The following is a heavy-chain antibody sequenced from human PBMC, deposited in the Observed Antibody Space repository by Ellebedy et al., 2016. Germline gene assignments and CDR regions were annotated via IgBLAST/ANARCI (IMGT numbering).Heavy chain of an antibody. D-gene: IGHD3/OR15-3a*01. J-gene: IGHJ4*02. CDR1: GESFSGHY. CDR3: ARRTSGGIDS. Sequence: SETLSLTXAVYGESFSGHYWSWIRQSSGKGLEWIGEISHTGSPNYNPSFKSRVVMSVDTSKNQFSLKLTSVTAADTARYYCARRTSGGIDSWGQGMLVTVSS. CDR2: ISHTGSP. V-gene: IGHV4-34*01.